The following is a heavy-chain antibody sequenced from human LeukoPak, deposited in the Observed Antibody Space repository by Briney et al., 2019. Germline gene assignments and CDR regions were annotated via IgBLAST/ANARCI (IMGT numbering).Heavy chain of an antibody. CDR1: GFTFSSYA. CDR2: ISNDGRNK. D-gene: IGHD6-13*01. V-gene: IGHV3-30*04. Sequence: GRSLRLSCAASGFTFSSYAMHWVRQAPGKGLEWVAVISNDGRNKYYVDSVKGRFTISRDNSKNTLYLQLNSLRAEDTAVYYCARGSSSWYYFDYWGQGTLVTVSS. CDR3: ARGSSSWYYFDY. J-gene: IGHJ4*02.